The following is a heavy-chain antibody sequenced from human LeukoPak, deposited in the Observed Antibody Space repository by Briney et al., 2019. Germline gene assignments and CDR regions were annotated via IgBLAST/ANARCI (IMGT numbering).Heavy chain of an antibody. J-gene: IGHJ4*02. V-gene: IGHV3-23*01. CDR2: ISGSGGST. D-gene: IGHD2-2*01. Sequence: GGSLRLSCAASGFTFSSYAMSWVRQAPGKGLEWVSGISGSGGSTHYADSMKGRFSISRDNSKNTLYMEMKSLRAEDTAVYYCAKGSLGYCSSTNCYAFDYWGQGTLVTVSS. CDR3: AKGSLGYCSSTNCYAFDY. CDR1: GFTFSSYA.